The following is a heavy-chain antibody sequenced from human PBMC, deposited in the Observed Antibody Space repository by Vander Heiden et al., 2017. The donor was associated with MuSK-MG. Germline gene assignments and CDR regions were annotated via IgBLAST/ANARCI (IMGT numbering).Heavy chain of an antibody. CDR1: GLIFRSYG. D-gene: IGHD7-27*01. CDR2: IRYDESKR. CDR3: AKDWGLNGDGGAYLDY. V-gene: IGHV3-30*02. Sequence: QVQLVESGGGVVQPGGSLRLSCRASGLIFRSYGMHWVRQVPGKGLEWVAFIRYDESKRYYADSVKGRFIISRDNSKNTLYLQMNSLRPEDTAVYYCAKDWGLNGDGGAYLDYWGQGTQVTVSS. J-gene: IGHJ4*02.